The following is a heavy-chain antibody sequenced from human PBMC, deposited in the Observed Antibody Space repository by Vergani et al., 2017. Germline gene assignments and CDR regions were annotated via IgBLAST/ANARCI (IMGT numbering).Heavy chain of an antibody. Sequence: QVQLVQSGAEVKKPGASVKVSCKASGYTFTGYYMHWVRQAPGQGLEWMGWINPNSGGTNYAQKFQGRVTMTRDTSISTAYMELSRLRSDDTAVYYCARGVYCSSTSCYVGWFDPWGQGTLVTVSS. J-gene: IGHJ5*02. D-gene: IGHD2-2*01. V-gene: IGHV1-2*02. CDR3: ARGVYCSSTSCYVGWFDP. CDR2: INPNSGGT. CDR1: GYTFTGYY.